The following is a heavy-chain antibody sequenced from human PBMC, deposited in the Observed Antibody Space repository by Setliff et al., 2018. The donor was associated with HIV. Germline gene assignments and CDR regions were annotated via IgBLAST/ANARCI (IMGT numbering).Heavy chain of an antibody. CDR1: GYTFNDNY. Sequence: ASVKVSCKASGYTFNDNYIHWVRQAPGQGLEWMGGIIPLYGTSKYAQKFQGRVTMTVDTSTSRAYMELRSLRSDDTAVYFCARLGSGWSDSYYYAMDIWGQGTTVTVSS. D-gene: IGHD6-19*01. CDR3: ARLGSGWSDSYYYAMDI. J-gene: IGHJ6*02. CDR2: IIPLYGTS. V-gene: IGHV1-18*04.